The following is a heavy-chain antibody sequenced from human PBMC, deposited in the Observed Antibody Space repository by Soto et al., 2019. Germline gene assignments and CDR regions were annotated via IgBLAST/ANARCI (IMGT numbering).Heavy chain of an antibody. CDR1: AYSISSGHY. D-gene: IGHD6-19*01. CDR3: VRGDFSVAGRWDF. J-gene: IGHJ6*02. V-gene: IGHV4-38-2*01. CDR2: IYHSGDT. Sequence: PSETLSLTCAVSAYSISSGHYWGWIRQPPGKGLDWIGSIYHSGDTYYNPSLKRRVTISVDTSKNQFSLKLNSVTAADTAVYYCVRGDFSVAGRWDFWGQGTTVTVS.